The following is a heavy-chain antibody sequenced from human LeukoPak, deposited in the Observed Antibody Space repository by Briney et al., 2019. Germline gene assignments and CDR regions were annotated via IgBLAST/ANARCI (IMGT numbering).Heavy chain of an antibody. CDR2: ISSSSTSI. CDR3: ASSDDYGGNRFDY. Sequence: GGSLRLSCAASGFTFSIYSMNWVRQPPGKGLEWVSCISSSSTSIYYADSVKRRFTISRDNAKNSLYLQMNSLRDDDTAVYYCASSDDYGGNRFDYWGQGTLVTVSS. D-gene: IGHD4-23*01. V-gene: IGHV3-48*02. CDR1: GFTFSIYS. J-gene: IGHJ4*02.